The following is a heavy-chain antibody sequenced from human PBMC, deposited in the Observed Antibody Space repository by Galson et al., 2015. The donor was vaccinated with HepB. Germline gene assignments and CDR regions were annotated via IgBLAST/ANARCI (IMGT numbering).Heavy chain of an antibody. CDR1: GFSFDTYA. D-gene: IGHD3-3*01. V-gene: IGHV3-23*01. CDR2: ISGAGHNT. CDR3: AKEPHCDFSRNERTTFDY. J-gene: IGHJ4*01. Sequence: SLRLSCAASGFSFDTYAMSWVRQAPGKGLEWASTISGAGHNTYYADAVRGRFTISRDNSKNTLYLQMISLRDVDTAIYYCAKEPHCDFSRNERTTFDYWGRGTLVTVSS.